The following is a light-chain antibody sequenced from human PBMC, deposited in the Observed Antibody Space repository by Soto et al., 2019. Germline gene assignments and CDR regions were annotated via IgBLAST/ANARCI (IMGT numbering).Light chain of an antibody. J-gene: IGLJ1*01. CDR3: SSYTINRTYV. CDR2: EVS. Sequence: QSAVTQPASVSGSPGQSITISCTGTSSDVGGYNYVCWYQQNPGKAHKLMIYEVSNRPSGVSNRFSGSKSGNMASLTISGLQAEDEADYYCSSYTINRTYVFGTGTKVTVL. V-gene: IGLV2-14*01. CDR1: SSDVGGYNY.